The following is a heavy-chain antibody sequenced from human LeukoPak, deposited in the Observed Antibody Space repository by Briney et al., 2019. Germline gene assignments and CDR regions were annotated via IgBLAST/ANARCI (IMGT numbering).Heavy chain of an antibody. CDR3: ARARNVGGGRFYFDS. J-gene: IGHJ4*02. V-gene: IGHV4-59*01. CDR2: VYGSGSA. CDR1: GASISSYY. Sequence: SETLSLTCTVSGASISSYYWSWIRQPPGKGLEWIGDVYGSGSADHNPSLKSRVTISVDTSKKHFSLKLTSVTAADTAVYFCARARNVGGGRFYFDSWGQGILVTVSS. D-gene: IGHD3-10*02.